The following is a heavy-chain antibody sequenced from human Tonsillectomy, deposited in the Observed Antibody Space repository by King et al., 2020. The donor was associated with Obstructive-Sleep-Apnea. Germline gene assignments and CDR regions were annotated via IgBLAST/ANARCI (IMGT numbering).Heavy chain of an antibody. D-gene: IGHD2-2*01. V-gene: IGHV4-39*07. CDR2: IYYSGST. Sequence: QLQESGPGLVKPSETLSLTCTVSGGSISISSYYWGWIRQPPGKGLEWIGNIYYSGSTYYTPSLKSRVTISVDTSKNQFSLKLSSVTAADTAVYYCASHPSYLAYCTSTSCPYGLDVWGQGTTVTVSS. CDR1: GGSISISSYY. J-gene: IGHJ6*02. CDR3: ASHPSYLAYCTSTSCPYGLDV.